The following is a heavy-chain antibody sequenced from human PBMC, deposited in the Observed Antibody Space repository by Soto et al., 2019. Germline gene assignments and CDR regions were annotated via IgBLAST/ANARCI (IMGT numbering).Heavy chain of an antibody. CDR2: IYYSGST. V-gene: IGHV4-31*02. CDR3: AISVFP. Sequence: WTWIRHNPWKGLEWIGYIYYSGSTYYNPSLKSRVTISVDTSKNQFSLKLSPVTAADTAVYYCAISVFPWGQGTLVNVSS. J-gene: IGHJ5*02.